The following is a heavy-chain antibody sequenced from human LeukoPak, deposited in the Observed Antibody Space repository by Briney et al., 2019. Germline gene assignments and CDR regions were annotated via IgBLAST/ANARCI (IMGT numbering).Heavy chain of an antibody. CDR3: TTDYFDY. Sequence: GGSLRLSCAASGFTFSNAWMNWVRQAPGKGLEWVGRIKSKTGRGTADYAAPVKGRFTISRDDSKTTLYLQMNSLKTEDTAVYYCTTDYFDYWGQGTLVTVSS. CDR2: IKSKTGRGTA. J-gene: IGHJ4*02. CDR1: GFTFSNAW. V-gene: IGHV3-15*07.